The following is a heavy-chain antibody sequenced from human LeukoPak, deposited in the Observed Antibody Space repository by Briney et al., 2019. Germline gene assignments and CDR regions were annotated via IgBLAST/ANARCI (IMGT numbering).Heavy chain of an antibody. J-gene: IGHJ4*02. CDR3: ARVGGRLGSYYFDF. V-gene: IGHV3-21*01. CDR2: ISSSSSYI. CDR1: GFTFSIYS. D-gene: IGHD1-26*01. Sequence: PGGSLRLSSAPSGFTFSIYSMNGVRQAPGKGLEWVSSISSSSSYIYYADSVKGRFTISRDNAKNSLYLEMNSLRAEDTAVYYCARVGGRLGSYYFDFCGWGTLVTVSS.